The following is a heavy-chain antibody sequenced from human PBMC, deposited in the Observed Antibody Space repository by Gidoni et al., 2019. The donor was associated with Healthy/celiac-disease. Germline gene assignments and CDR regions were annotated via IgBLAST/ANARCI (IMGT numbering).Heavy chain of an antibody. CDR2: INHSGST. CDR1: GGSFSGYY. V-gene: IGHV4-34*01. J-gene: IGHJ4*02. Sequence: QVQLQQGGAGLLKPSETLSLTCAVYGGSFSGYYWSWIRQPPGKGLEWIGEINHSGSTNYNPSLKSRVTISVDTSKNQFSLKLSSVTAADTAVYYCARGAVRGAFDYWGQGTLVTVSS. CDR3: ARGAVRGAFDY. D-gene: IGHD3-10*01.